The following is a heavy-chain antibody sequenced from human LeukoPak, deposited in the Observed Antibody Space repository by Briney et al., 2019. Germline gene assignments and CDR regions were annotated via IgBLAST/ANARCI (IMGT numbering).Heavy chain of an antibody. V-gene: IGHV3-23*01. CDR1: GFTFSSYA. CDR2: ISGSGGST. CDR3: AKDPQQWLVQGFDP. J-gene: IGHJ5*02. Sequence: GGSLRLSCAASGFTFSSYAMSWVRHAPGKGLEWVSAISGSGGSTYYADSVKGRFTISRDNSKNTLYLQMNSLRAEDTAVYYCAKDPQQWLVQGFDPWGQGTLVTVSS. D-gene: IGHD6-19*01.